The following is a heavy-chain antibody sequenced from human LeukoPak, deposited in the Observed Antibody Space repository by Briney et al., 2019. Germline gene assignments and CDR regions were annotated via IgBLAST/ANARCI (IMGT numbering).Heavy chain of an antibody. Sequence: SETLSLTCAVSGDSISSGGYSWSWIRQPPGKGLESIGYIHHSGSTYYNPSLKSRVTISVDRSKNQFSLKVTSVTAADTAVYYCAREFAYYFDYWGQGTLVTVSS. D-gene: IGHD3-10*01. CDR2: IHHSGST. V-gene: IGHV4-30-2*01. CDR3: AREFAYYFDY. CDR1: GDSISSGGYS. J-gene: IGHJ4*02.